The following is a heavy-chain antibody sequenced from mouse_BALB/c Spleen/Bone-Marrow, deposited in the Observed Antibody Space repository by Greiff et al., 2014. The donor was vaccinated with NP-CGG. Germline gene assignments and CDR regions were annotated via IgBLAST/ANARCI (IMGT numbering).Heavy chain of an antibody. Sequence: EVQVVESGPELVKPGASVKISCKASGYTFTDYNIHWVKQSHGKSPEWIGYIYPYNGGTGYKQKFKSKATLTVDNSSSTAYMELRSLTSEDSAVYYCTGETSWYMGDWGQGTTLTVSS. V-gene: IGHV1S29*02. CDR3: TGETSWYMGD. J-gene: IGHJ2*01. CDR1: GYTFTDYN. CDR2: IYPYNGGT. D-gene: IGHD1-1*02.